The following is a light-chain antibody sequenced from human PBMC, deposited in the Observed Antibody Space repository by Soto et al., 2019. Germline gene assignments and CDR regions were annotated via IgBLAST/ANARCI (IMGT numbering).Light chain of an antibody. J-gene: IGKJ2*01. CDR1: QRVSSSY. V-gene: IGKV3-20*01. Sequence: EIVLTQSPSTLSLSPGERATLSCRASQRVSSSYLAWYQQKPGQAPRLLIYGASSRATGIPDRFSGSGSGTDFTLTISRLEPEDFAVYFCQQYGSSPPFTFGQGTKVEI. CDR3: QQYGSSPPFT. CDR2: GAS.